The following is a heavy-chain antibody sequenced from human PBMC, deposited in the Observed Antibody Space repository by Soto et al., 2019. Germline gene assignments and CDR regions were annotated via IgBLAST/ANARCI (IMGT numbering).Heavy chain of an antibody. V-gene: IGHV1-18*01. CDR1: GYTFSRYG. CDR3: AKNGQPPYYYYGMDV. D-gene: IGHD2-8*01. CDR2: TSGYNGDT. J-gene: IGHJ6*02. Sequence: ASVKVSCKASGYTFSRYGISWVRQAPGQGLEWMGWTSGYNGDTKYAQKVQGRVTMTIDTSTYTAYMELRSLTSDDTAIYYCAKNGQPPYYYYGMDVWG.